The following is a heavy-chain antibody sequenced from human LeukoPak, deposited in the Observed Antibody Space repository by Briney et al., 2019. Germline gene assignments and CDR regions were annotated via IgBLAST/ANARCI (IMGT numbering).Heavy chain of an antibody. CDR3: ARTRYSELSTVTTDYGMDV. CDR2: INTNTGNP. J-gene: IGHJ6*02. Sequence: APVKVSCKASGYTFTSYAMNWVRQAPGQGLEWMGWINTNTGNPTYAQGFTGRFVFSLDTSVSTAYLQISSLKAEDTAVYYCARTRYSELSTVTTDYGMDVWGQGTTVTVSS. V-gene: IGHV7-4-1*02. D-gene: IGHD4-17*01. CDR1: GYTFTSYA.